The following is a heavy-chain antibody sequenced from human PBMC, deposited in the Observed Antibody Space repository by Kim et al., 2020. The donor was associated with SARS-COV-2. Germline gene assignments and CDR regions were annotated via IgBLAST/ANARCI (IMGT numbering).Heavy chain of an antibody. V-gene: IGHV4-59*01. CDR3: ARLVIAARPTLFDS. Sequence: HPPLKSRVTISVDTSKNQFSLNLSSVSAADTAVYYCARLVIAARPTLFDSWGQGTLVTVSS. D-gene: IGHD6-6*01. J-gene: IGHJ4*02.